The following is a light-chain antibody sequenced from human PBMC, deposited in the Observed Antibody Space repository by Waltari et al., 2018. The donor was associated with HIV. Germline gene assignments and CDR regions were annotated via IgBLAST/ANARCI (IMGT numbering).Light chain of an antibody. V-gene: IGLV2-8*01. Sequence: QSALTQPPSASGSPGQSVTISCTGTRSDVGGYNYVSWYQQHPGKAPKLMIFDVSKRPSGVPDRFSGSKSGNTAFLTVSGLQAEDEADYYCTSYGGINNYVVFGGGTKLTVL. CDR1: RSDVGGYNY. CDR3: TSYGGINNYVV. J-gene: IGLJ2*01. CDR2: DVS.